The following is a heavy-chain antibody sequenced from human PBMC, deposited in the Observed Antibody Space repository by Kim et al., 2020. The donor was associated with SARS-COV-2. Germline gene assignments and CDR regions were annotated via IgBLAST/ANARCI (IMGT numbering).Heavy chain of an antibody. CDR3: ARGSGYDLPHYYYYYGMDV. CDR2: ISAYNGNT. D-gene: IGHD5-12*01. J-gene: IGHJ6*02. CDR1: GYTFTSYG. Sequence: ASVKVSCKASGYTFTSYGISWVRQAPGQGLEWMGWISAYNGNTNYAQKLQGRVTMTTDTSTSTAYMELRSLTSDDTAVYYCARGSGYDLPHYYYYYGMDVWGQGTTVTVSS. V-gene: IGHV1-18*04.